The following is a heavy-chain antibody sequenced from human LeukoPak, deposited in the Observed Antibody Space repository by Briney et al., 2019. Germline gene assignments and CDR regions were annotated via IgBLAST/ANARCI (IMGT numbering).Heavy chain of an antibody. D-gene: IGHD4-17*01. Sequence: PSQTLSLTCTVSGGSISSGSYYWSWIRQPAGKGLEWIGRIYTSGSTNYNPTLKSRVTISVDTSKNQFSLKLSSVTAADTAVYYCAREGYGDYFDAFDIWGQGTMVTVSS. CDR1: GGSISSGSYY. J-gene: IGHJ3*02. V-gene: IGHV4-61*02. CDR2: IYTSGST. CDR3: AREGYGDYFDAFDI.